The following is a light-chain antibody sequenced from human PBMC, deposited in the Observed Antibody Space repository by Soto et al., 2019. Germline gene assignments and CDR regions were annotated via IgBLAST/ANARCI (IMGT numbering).Light chain of an antibody. CDR2: GAS. Sequence: EIVLTQSPGTLSLSPGERATLSCRASQSVSSSSLAWYQQKPGQAPRLLIYGASSRATGIPDRFSGSGSGTDFTLTISRLEPEDFAVYYWQQYDNSPTWTFGQGTTVEIK. CDR1: QSVSSSS. CDR3: QQYDNSPTWT. J-gene: IGKJ1*01. V-gene: IGKV3-20*01.